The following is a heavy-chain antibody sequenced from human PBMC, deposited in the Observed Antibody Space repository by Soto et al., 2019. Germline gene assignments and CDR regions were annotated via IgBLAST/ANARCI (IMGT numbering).Heavy chain of an antibody. Sequence: SETLSLTCTVSGGSISSYYWSWIRQPPGKGLEWIGYIYYSGSTNYNPSLKSRVTISVDTSKNQFSLKLSSVTAADTAVYYCARDYYGSGRPPLGYWGQGTLVTVSS. J-gene: IGHJ4*02. CDR3: ARDYYGSGRPPLGY. CDR1: GGSISSYY. D-gene: IGHD3-10*01. V-gene: IGHV4-59*01. CDR2: IYYSGST.